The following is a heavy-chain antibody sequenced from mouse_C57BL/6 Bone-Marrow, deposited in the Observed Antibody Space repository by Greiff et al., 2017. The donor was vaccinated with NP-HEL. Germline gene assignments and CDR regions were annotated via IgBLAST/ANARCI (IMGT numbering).Heavy chain of an antibody. CDR2: INPNYGTT. D-gene: IGHD1-1*01. J-gene: IGHJ3*01. CDR1: GYSFTDYN. Sequence: VQLQQSGPELVKPGASVKISCKASGYSFTDYNMNWVKQSNGKSLEWIGVINPNYGTTNYNEKFKGKATLTADKSSSTAYMQFSSLTSEDSAIYYCAREGNYYGSSGWFAYWGQGTLVTVSA. V-gene: IGHV1-39*01. CDR3: AREGNYYGSSGWFAY.